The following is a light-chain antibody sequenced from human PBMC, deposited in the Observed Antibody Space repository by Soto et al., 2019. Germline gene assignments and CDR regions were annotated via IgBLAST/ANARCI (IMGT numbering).Light chain of an antibody. V-gene: IGKV3-20*01. CDR3: QQYGSSPGT. Sequence: VLTQSPGTLSLSPGERATLSCRASQNVNNNYLAWYQQKPGQAPRLLIRGASSRATGLPDRFSGSGSGTAFTLTISRLEPEDFAVYYCQQYGSSPGTFGPGTKLEIK. CDR1: QNVNNNY. CDR2: GAS. J-gene: IGKJ2*01.